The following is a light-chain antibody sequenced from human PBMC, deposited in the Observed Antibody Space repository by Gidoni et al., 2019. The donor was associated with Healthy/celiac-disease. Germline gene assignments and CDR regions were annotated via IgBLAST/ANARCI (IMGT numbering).Light chain of an antibody. CDR3: QQSHRTPWT. J-gene: IGKJ1*01. V-gene: IGKV1-39*01. CDR1: QSISGY. CDR2: ASS. Sequence: DIQMTQSPSSLSASVGDRVTLPCRASQSISGYLNLYQQKPGQAPKLLIYASSILESGVPSRFSGSGSGADFTLTISSLQPEDFATYYCQQSHRTPWTFGQGTKVEMK.